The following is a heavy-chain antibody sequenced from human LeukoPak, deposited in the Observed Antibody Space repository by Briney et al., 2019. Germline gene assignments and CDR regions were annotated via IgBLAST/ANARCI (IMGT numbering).Heavy chain of an antibody. J-gene: IGHJ5*02. CDR2: ISSSGSTI. CDR1: GFTFSDYY. V-gene: IGHV3-11*04. Sequence: GGSLRLSCAASGFTFSDYYMSWIRQAPGKGLEWVSYISSSGSTIYYADSVKGRFTISRDNAKNSLYLQMNSLRAEDTAVYYCARDHSYSYGQRGWFDPWAREPWSPSPQ. CDR3: ARDHSYSYGQRGWFDP. D-gene: IGHD5-18*01.